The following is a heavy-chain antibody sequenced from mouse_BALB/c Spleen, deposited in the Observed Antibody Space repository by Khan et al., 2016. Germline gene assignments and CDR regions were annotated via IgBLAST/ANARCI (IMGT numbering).Heavy chain of an antibody. Sequence: QVQLKESGPGLVAPSQTLSITCTVSGFSLTHYGVHWVRQPPGKGLEWLGIIWAGGSPNYNSALMSRLSISKDNSKSQVSLKMNSLQTEDTAMYYGARDENYRYDGFAYWGQGTLVTVSA. CDR1: GFSLTHYG. D-gene: IGHD2-14*01. J-gene: IGHJ3*01. V-gene: IGHV2-9*02. CDR2: IWAGGSP. CDR3: ARDENYRYDGFAY.